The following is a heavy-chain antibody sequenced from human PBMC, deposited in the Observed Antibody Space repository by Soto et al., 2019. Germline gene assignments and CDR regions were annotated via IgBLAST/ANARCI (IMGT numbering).Heavy chain of an antibody. CDR3: ARDGSGSYFLGTRNWFDP. CDR1: GFTFSSYG. CDR2: IWYDGSNK. D-gene: IGHD3-10*01. Sequence: SLRLSCAASGFTFSSYGMHWVRQAPGKGLEWVAVIWYDGSNKYYADSVKGRFTISRDNSKNTLYLQMNSLRAEDTAVYYCARDGSGSYFLGTRNWFDPWGQGTLVTVSS. V-gene: IGHV3-33*01. J-gene: IGHJ5*02.